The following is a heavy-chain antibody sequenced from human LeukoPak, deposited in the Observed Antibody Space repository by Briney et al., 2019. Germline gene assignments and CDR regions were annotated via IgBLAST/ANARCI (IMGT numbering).Heavy chain of an antibody. CDR2: INHSGST. D-gene: IGHD3-16*02. J-gene: IGHJ3*02. CDR1: GGSFSGYY. V-gene: IGHV4-34*01. Sequence: SETLSLTCAVYGGSFSGYYWSWIRQPPGKGLEWIGEINHSGSTNYNPSLKSRVTISVDTSKNQFSLKLSSVTAADTAVYYCATRRKLSGPENARFGQRSSAFDIWGQGTMVTVSS. CDR3: ATRRKLSGPENARFGQRSSAFDI.